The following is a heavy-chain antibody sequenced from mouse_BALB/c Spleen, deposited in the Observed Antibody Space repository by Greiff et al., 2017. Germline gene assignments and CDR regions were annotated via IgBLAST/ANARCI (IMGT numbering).Heavy chain of an antibody. CDR2: ISYSGST. D-gene: IGHD1-1*01. V-gene: IGHV3-2*02. CDR3: ERGGGLYYGSRGFAY. J-gene: IGHJ3*01. Sequence: EVQLMESGPGLVKPSQSLSLTCTVTGYSITSDYAWNWIRQFPGNKLEWMGYISYSGSTSYNPSLKSRIAITRDTSKNPFFLQLNSVTTEDTAAYDCERGGGLYYGSRGFAYWGQGTLVTVSA. CDR1: GYSITSDYA.